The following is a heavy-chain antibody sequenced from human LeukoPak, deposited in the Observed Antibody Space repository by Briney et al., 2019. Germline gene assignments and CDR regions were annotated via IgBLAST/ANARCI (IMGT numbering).Heavy chain of an antibody. CDR3: ARTTEGGYTYGYFYYYYMDV. CDR2: IYTSGST. CDR1: GGSISSYY. D-gene: IGHD5-18*01. J-gene: IGHJ6*03. Sequence: SETLSLTRTVSGGSISSYYWSWIRQPAGKGLEWIGRIYTSGSTNYNPSLKSRVTMSVDTSKNQFSLKLSSVTAADTAVYYCARTTEGGYTYGYFYYYYMDVWGKGTTVTISS. V-gene: IGHV4-4*07.